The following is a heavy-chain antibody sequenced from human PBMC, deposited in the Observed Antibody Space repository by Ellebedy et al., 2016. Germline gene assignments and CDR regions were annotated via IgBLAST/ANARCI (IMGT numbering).Heavy chain of an antibody. D-gene: IGHD5-12*01. J-gene: IGHJ6*04. CDR3: AKDRRSGYDVPSYMDV. V-gene: IGHV3-74*01. CDR2: ISTDGSST. CDR1: GFTFSSHW. Sequence: GGSLRLXCAVSGFTFSSHWMHWVRQAPGKGLVWVSRISTDGSSTNYADSVKGRFTISRDNAKNTLYLQMNSLRAEDTAVYYCAKDRRSGYDVPSYMDVWGKGTTVTVSS.